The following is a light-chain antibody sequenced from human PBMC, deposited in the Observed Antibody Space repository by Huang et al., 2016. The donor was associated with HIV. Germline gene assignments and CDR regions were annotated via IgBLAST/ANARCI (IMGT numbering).Light chain of an antibody. CDR1: QSISSY. V-gene: IGKV1-39*01. J-gene: IGKJ1*01. Sequence: DIQMTQSPSSLSASVGDRVTITCRASQSISSYLNWYQQKPGKDPKPLIYAASSLQSGVPSRFSGSGSGTDFTLTISSLQPEDFATYHCQQSYSTPRTLGQGTKVEIK. CDR2: AAS. CDR3: QQSYSTPRT.